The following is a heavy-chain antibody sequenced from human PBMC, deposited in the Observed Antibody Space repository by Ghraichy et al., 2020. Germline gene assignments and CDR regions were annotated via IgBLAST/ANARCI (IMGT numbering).Heavy chain of an antibody. CDR2: ISGSGGGT. CDR1: GFTFSSYA. CDR3: AKDALQGYYESSGYYAA. V-gene: IGHV3-23*01. J-gene: IGHJ5*02. D-gene: IGHD3-22*01. Sequence: GSLRLSCAASGFTFSSYAMNWVRQAPGKGLEWVSGISGSGGGTYYADSVKGRFTISRDNFKNTLYLQVNSLRAEDTAVYYCAKDALQGYYESSGYYAAWGQGTLVIVSS.